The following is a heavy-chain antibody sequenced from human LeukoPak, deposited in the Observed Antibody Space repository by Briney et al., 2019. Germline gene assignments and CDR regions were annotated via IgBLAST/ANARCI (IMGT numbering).Heavy chain of an antibody. Sequence: PSETLSLTCAVYGGSFSGYYWSWIRQPPGKGLEWFGEINHSGSTNYNPSLKSRVTISVDTSKNQISLKRSSVTAADTAVYYWARTLTACFDYWGQGTLVTVSS. CDR2: INHSGST. J-gene: IGHJ4*02. D-gene: IGHD3-9*01. CDR1: GGSFSGYY. CDR3: ARTLTACFDY. V-gene: IGHV4-34*01.